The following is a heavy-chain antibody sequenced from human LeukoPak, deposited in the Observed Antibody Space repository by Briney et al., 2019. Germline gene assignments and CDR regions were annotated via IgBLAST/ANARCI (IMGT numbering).Heavy chain of an antibody. V-gene: IGHV5-51*01. CDR2: IYPGDSDT. CDR1: GYSFTSYW. CDR3: VLGYCTNGVCSAGYSGYGFIDY. J-gene: IGHJ4*02. Sequence: GESLKISCKGSGYSFTSYWIGWVRQMPVKGLEWMGIIYPGDSDTRYSPSFQGQVTISADKSISTAYLQWSSLKASDTAMYYCVLGYCTNGVCSAGYSGYGFIDYWGQGTLVTVSS. D-gene: IGHD2-8*01.